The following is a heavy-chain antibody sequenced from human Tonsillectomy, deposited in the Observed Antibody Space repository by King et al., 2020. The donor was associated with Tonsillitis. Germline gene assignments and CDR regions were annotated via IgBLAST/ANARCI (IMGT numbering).Heavy chain of an antibody. CDR1: GFTFSGSA. D-gene: IGHD3-16*01. J-gene: IGHJ3*02. V-gene: IGHV3-73*02. CDR2: IRSKANSYAP. CDR3: TSSPGGTFDI. Sequence: VQLVESGGGLVQPGGSLKLSCAASGFTFSGSAMHWVRQASGKGLEWVGRIRSKANSYAPAYAASGKGRFTISRDDSKNTAYLQMNSLKTEDTAVYYCTSSPGGTFDIWGQGTMVTVSS.